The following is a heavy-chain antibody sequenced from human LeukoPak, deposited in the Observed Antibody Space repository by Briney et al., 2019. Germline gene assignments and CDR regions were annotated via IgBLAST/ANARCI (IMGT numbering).Heavy chain of an antibody. CDR1: GYTFTGYY. CDR3: ARDHPTLVRGVITRPFDY. J-gene: IGHJ4*02. CDR2: INSNSGGT. Sequence: ASVKVSCKASGYTFTGYYMHWVRQAPGQGLEWMGWINSNSGGTNYAQKFQGRVTMTRDTSISTAYMELSRLRSDDTAVYYCARDHPTLVRGVITRPFDYWGQGTLVTVSS. D-gene: IGHD3-10*01. V-gene: IGHV1-2*02.